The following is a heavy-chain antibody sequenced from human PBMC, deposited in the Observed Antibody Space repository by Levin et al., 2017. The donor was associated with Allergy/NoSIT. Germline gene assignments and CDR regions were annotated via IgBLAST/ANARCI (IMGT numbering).Heavy chain of an antibody. J-gene: IGHJ4*02. CDR2: ISYDGSNK. Sequence: PRASVKVSCAASGFTFSSYAMHWVRQAPGKGLEWVAVISYDGSNKYYADSVKGRFTISRDNSKNTLYLQMNSLRAEDTAVYYCARGGSGLIAAAGYFGYWGQGTLVTVSS. CDR3: ARGGSGLIAAAGYFGY. D-gene: IGHD6-13*01. V-gene: IGHV3-30-3*01. CDR1: GFTFSSYA.